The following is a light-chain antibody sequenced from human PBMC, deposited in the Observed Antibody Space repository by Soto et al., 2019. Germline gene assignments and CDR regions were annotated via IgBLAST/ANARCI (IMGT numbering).Light chain of an antibody. CDR1: SSNIGSNY. CDR2: RNN. CDR3: AAWDDSLKGFYV. Sequence: QSALTQPPSASGTPGQRVTISCSGSSSNIGSNYVYWYQQLPGTAPKLLIYRNNQRPSGVPDRFSGSKSGTSASLAISGLRSEDEADYYCAAWDDSLKGFYVFGTGTKLTVL. J-gene: IGLJ1*01. V-gene: IGLV1-47*01.